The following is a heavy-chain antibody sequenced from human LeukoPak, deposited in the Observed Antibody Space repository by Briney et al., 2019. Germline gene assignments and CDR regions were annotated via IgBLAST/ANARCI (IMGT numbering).Heavy chain of an antibody. CDR2: IYYSGST. V-gene: IGHV4-39*07. D-gene: IGHD3-22*01. Sequence: SETLSLTCTVSGGSISSSSYYWGWIRQPPGKGLEWIGSIYYSGSTYYNPSLKSRVTISVDTSKNQFSLKLSSVTAADTAVYYCARAMIVVTYYYYMDVWGKGTTVTVSS. J-gene: IGHJ6*03. CDR3: ARAMIVVTYYYYMDV. CDR1: GGSISSSSYY.